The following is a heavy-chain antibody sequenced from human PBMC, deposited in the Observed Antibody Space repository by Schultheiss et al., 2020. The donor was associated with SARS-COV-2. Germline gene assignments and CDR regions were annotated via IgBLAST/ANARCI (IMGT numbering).Heavy chain of an antibody. J-gene: IGHJ6*02. CDR2: ISDSDDSK. Sequence: GESLKISCAASGFTFNTFQMNWVRQAPGKGLEWVSYISDSDDSKYYADSVKGRFTISRDDTNNSLFLQMNSLRAEDTAIYYCARGGPRAVAPMDVWGQGTTVTVSS. D-gene: IGHD6-19*01. V-gene: IGHV3-48*03. CDR1: GFTFNTFQ. CDR3: ARGGPRAVAPMDV.